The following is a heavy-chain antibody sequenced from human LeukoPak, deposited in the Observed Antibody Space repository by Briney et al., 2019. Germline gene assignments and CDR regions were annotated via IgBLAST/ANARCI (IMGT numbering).Heavy chain of an antibody. V-gene: IGHV1-69*13. CDR3: ARVLRLVPQFYYYMDV. Sequence: SVKVSCKASGGTFSSYAISWVRQAPGQGLEWMGGIIPIFGTANYAQKFQGRVTITADESTSTAYMELSSLRSEDTAVYYCARVLRLVPQFYYYMDVWGKGTTVTVSS. D-gene: IGHD3-3*01. CDR1: GGTFSSYA. J-gene: IGHJ6*03. CDR2: IIPIFGTA.